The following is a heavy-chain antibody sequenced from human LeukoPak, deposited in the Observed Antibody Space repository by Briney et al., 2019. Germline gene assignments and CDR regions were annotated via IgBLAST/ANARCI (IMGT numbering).Heavy chain of an antibody. Sequence: PSETLSLTCTVSGGSISSSSYYWGWIRQPPGKGLEWIGNIYYSGSTNYNPSLKSRVTISVDTSKNQFSLKLSSVTAADTAVYYCARDEGFDIWGQGTMVTVSS. CDR3: ARDEGFDI. CDR1: GGSISSSSYY. V-gene: IGHV4-61*01. J-gene: IGHJ3*02. CDR2: IYYSGST.